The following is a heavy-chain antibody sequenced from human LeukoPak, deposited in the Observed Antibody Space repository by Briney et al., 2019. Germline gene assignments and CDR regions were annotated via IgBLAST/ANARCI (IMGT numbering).Heavy chain of an antibody. CDR3: VKAYGSGSYYNHDY. V-gene: IGHV3-23*01. Sequence: GGSLRLSCAASGFTFSTYAMSWVRHAPGEGLEWVSAISDSGGTTYYADSVKGRFTISRDNSKNTLYLQMSSLRAEDTAVYYCVKAYGSGSYYNHDYWGQGTLVTVSS. D-gene: IGHD3-10*01. CDR2: ISDSGGTT. J-gene: IGHJ4*02. CDR1: GFTFSTYA.